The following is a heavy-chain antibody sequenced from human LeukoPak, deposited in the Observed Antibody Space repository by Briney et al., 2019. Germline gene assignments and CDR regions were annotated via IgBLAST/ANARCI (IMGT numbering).Heavy chain of an antibody. Sequence: ASVKVSCKASGYTFTSYAMHWVRQAPGQRLEWMGWINAGNGNTKYSQKFQGRVTITRDTSASTAYMELSSLRSEDTAVYYCAGGLWFGPEAYFDYWGQGTLVTVSS. CDR2: INAGNGNT. V-gene: IGHV1-3*01. CDR1: GYTFTSYA. D-gene: IGHD3-10*01. J-gene: IGHJ4*02. CDR3: AGGLWFGPEAYFDY.